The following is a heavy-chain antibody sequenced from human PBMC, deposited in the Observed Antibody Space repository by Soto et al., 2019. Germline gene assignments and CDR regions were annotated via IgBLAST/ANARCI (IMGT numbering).Heavy chain of an antibody. D-gene: IGHD3-16*02. J-gene: IGHJ6*02. Sequence: ASVKVSRKASGGTFSSYAISWVRQAPGQGLEWMGGIIPIFGTANYAQKFQGRVTITADESTSTAYMELSSLRSEDTAVYYCASAEYDYVWGSYHTPRHYYYYGMDVWGQGTTVTVSS. CDR2: IIPIFGTA. V-gene: IGHV1-69*13. CDR1: GGTFSSYA. CDR3: ASAEYDYVWGSYHTPRHYYYYGMDV.